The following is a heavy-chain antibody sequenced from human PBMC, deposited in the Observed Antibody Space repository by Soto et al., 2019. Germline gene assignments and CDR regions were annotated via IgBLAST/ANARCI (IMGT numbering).Heavy chain of an antibody. Sequence: SQTLSLTCAISGDSVSANSAAWNWIRQSPSRGLEWLGRTYYRSKWNYDYAESVKSRMTITPDTSNNQFSLQLNSLTPEDTAVYYCASQQLETLALYGMYVWGQGSTVTVSS. CDR3: ASQQLETLALYGMYV. CDR2: TYYRSKWNY. CDR1: GDSVSANSAA. J-gene: IGHJ6*02. V-gene: IGHV6-1*01. D-gene: IGHD5-18*01.